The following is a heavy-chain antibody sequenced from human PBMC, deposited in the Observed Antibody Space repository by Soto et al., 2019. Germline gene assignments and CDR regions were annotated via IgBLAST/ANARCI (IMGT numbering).Heavy chain of an antibody. CDR3: ARLGGSARLTGGSAWFDP. V-gene: IGHV4-59*01. CDR1: GGSISSYY. Sequence: PSETLSLTCTVSGGSISSYYWSWIRQPPGKGLEWIGYIYYSGSTNYNPSLKSRVTISVDTSKNQFSLKLSSVTAADTAVYYCARLGGSARLTGGSAWFDPWGQGXLVTVYS. J-gene: IGHJ5*02. D-gene: IGHD7-27*01. CDR2: IYYSGST.